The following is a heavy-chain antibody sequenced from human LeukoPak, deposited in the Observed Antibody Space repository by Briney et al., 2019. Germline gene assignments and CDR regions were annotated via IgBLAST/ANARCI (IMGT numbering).Heavy chain of an antibody. V-gene: IGHV3-30*04. CDR2: ISYDGSNK. D-gene: IGHD5-18*01. J-gene: IGHJ4*02. Sequence: GRSLRLSCAASGFTFSTYAMHWVRQAPGKGLEWVAAISYDGSNKYYADSVKGRFTISRDNSKNTLYLQMNSLRAEDTAVYYCAKVPYYTAMGHLDYWGQGTLVTVSS. CDR3: AKVPYYTAMGHLDY. CDR1: GFTFSTYA.